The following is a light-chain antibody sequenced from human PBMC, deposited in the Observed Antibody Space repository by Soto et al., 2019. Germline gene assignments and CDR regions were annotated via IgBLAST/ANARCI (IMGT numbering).Light chain of an antibody. V-gene: IGLV1-40*01. CDR1: SSNIGAGYD. J-gene: IGLJ2*01. CDR3: QSYDSSRSGPVV. CDR2: GNS. Sequence: QSVLTQPPSVSGAPGQRVTISCTGSSSNIGAGYDVHWYQQLPGTAPKLLIYGNSNRPSWVPDRFSGSKSGTSASLAITGLQAEDEADYYCQSYDSSRSGPVVFGEGTQLTVL.